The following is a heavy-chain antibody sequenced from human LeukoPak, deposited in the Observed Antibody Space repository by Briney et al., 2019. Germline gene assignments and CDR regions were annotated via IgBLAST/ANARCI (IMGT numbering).Heavy chain of an antibody. J-gene: IGHJ3*02. Sequence: GGSLRLSCAASGFTFSSYEMNWVRQAPGKGLEWVSYISSSGSTIYYADSVKGRFTISRDNAKNSLYLRMNSLRAEDTAAYYCARDLTVYSTAAFDIWGQGTMVTVSS. CDR3: ARDLTVYSTAAFDI. CDR1: GFTFSSYE. CDR2: ISSSGSTI. D-gene: IGHD2-8*01. V-gene: IGHV3-48*03.